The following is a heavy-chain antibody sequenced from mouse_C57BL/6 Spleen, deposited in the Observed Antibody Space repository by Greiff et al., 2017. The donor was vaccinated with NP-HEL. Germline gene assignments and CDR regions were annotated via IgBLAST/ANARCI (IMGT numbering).Heavy chain of an antibody. CDR3: ARPSGSSYPFAY. CDR1: GFTFSDYG. D-gene: IGHD1-1*01. V-gene: IGHV5-17*01. Sequence: DVMLVESGGGLVKPGGSLKLSCAASGFTFSDYGMHWVRPAPEKGLEWVAYISSGSSTIYYADTVKGRFTISRDNAKNTLFLQMTSLRSEETAVYYCARPSGSSYPFAYWGQGTLVTVSA. J-gene: IGHJ3*01. CDR2: ISSGSSTI.